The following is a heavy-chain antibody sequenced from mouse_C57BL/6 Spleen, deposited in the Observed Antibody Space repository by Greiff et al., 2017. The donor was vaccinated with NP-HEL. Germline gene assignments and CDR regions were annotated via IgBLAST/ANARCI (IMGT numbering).Heavy chain of an antibody. V-gene: IGHV1-59*01. CDR3: AGPYFDV. CDR1: GYTFTSYG. J-gene: IGHJ1*03. Sequence: QVKLQQPGAELVRPGTSVSWSCKAPGYTFTSYGRHWVKQRPGQGLEWIGVIDPSDSYTNYNQKFKGKATLTVDTSSSTAYMQLSSLTSEDSAVYYCAGPYFDVWGTGTTVTVSS. CDR2: IDPSDSYT.